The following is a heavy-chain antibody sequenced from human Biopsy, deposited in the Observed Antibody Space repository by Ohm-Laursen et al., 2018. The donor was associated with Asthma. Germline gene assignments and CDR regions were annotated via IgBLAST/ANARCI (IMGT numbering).Heavy chain of an antibody. J-gene: IGHJ4*02. CDR2: ISFDGSNK. D-gene: IGHD6-13*01. CDR1: GFTFSNYG. V-gene: IGHV3-30*18. Sequence: SLRLSCTASGFTFSNYGMHWVRQAPGKGLDWVAVISFDGSNKNYTDSVKGRFTISRDNSKNMVYLQMNSLRPEDTAVYYCAKDRVAGRSYYFDYWGQGSLVSVSS. CDR3: AKDRVAGRSYYFDY.